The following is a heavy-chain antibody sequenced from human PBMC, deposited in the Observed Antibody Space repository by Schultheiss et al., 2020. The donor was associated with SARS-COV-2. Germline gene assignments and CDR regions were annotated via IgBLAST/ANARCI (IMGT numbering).Heavy chain of an antibody. Sequence: SVKVSCKASGGTFSSYAISWVRQAPGQGLEWMGGISAYNGNTNYAQKFQGRVTITADESTSTAYMELSSLRSEDTAVYYCARDQEGITMIKGFDPWGQGTLVTVSS. CDR3: ARDQEGITMIKGFDP. CDR1: GGTFSSYA. D-gene: IGHD3-22*01. V-gene: IGHV1-69*13. J-gene: IGHJ5*02. CDR2: ISAYNGNT.